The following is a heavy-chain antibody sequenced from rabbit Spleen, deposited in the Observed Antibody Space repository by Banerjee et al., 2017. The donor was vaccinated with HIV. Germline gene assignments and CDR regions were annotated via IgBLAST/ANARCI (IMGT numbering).Heavy chain of an antibody. J-gene: IGHJ6*01. CDR2: IEGGSSSFT. V-gene: IGHV1S40*01. Sequence: QSLEESGGDLVKPGASLTLSCKASGFSFSSSDYICWVRQAPGKGLEWIACIEGGSSSFTYFASWAKGRFTISKASSTTVTLQMTSLTAADTATYFCARDTSSSFSSYGMDLWGPGTLVTVS. CDR3: ARDTSSSFSSYGMDL. CDR1: GFSFSSSDY. D-gene: IGHD1-1*01.